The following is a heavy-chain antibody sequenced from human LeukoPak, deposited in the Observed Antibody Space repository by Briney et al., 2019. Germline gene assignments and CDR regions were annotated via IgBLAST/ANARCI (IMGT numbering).Heavy chain of an antibody. D-gene: IGHD3-10*01. CDR1: GFTFSDYY. CDR2: ISSSSHI. J-gene: IGHJ3*02. V-gene: IGHV3-69-1*01. CDR3: ARGKYPGAFDI. Sequence: PGGSLRLSCAASGFTFSDYYMTWMRQAPGKGLEWLSYISSSSHINYADSVKGRFTISRDNAKNSLYLQMNSLRAEDTAVYYCARGKYPGAFDIWGQGTMVGVSS.